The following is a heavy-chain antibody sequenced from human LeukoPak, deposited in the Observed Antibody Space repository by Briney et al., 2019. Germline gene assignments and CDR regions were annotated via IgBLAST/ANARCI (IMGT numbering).Heavy chain of an antibody. D-gene: IGHD3-3*01. Sequence: PGGSLRLSCAASGFTFSLYAMNWVRQAPGKGLEWVSGVSDSGDSTFYADSVKGRYTITRDNSRNTLYLQMNSLRAEDTAVYYCAKDFEPYYDFGSGHYIFDYWGREPWSPSPQ. V-gene: IGHV3-23*01. CDR3: AKDFEPYYDFGSGHYIFDY. J-gene: IGHJ4*02. CDR1: GFTFSLYA. CDR2: VSDSGDST.